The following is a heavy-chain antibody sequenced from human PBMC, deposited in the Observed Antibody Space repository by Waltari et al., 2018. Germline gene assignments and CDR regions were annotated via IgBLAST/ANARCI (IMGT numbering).Heavy chain of an antibody. V-gene: IGHV1-69-2*01. D-gene: IGHD6-6*01. CDR3: ATAKSYSSSGIDY. J-gene: IGHJ4*02. CDR2: VDPEDGET. Sequence: VQLVQSGADVKKPGPTVKLSCKVSGYTFTNYYLQWVQQAPGKGLEWMGLVDPEDGETIYAEKFQGRVTITADTSTDTAYMELSSLRSEDTAVYYCATAKSYSSSGIDYWGQGTLVTVSS. CDR1: GYTFTNYY.